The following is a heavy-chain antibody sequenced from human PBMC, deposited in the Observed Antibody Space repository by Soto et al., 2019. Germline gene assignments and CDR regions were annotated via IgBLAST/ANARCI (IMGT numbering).Heavy chain of an antibody. J-gene: IGHJ4*02. D-gene: IGHD3-9*01. Sequence: QLQLRESGPGLVKPSETLSLTCTVSGGSIISNNHYWGWIRQPPGKGLEWIGNIYYSGTTYYNPSLKSRVTMSVDTSKGQFSLKLSSMTVADTAVYFCARRSTISRGFDYWGQGPLVTVSS. V-gene: IGHV4-39*01. CDR3: ARRSTISRGFDY. CDR1: GGSIISNNHY. CDR2: IYYSGTT.